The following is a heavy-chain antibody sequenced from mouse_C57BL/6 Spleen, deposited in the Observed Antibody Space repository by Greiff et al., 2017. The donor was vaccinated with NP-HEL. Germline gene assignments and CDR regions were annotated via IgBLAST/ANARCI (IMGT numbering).Heavy chain of an antibody. Sequence: QVQLQQPGAELVMPGASVKLSCKASGYTFTSYWMHWVKQRPGQGLEWIGEIDPSDSYTNYNQKFKGKSTLTLDKSSSTAYMQLSSLTSEDSAVYYCARGGTNYGSSYYFDYWGQGTTLTVSS. CDR2: IDPSDSYT. D-gene: IGHD1-1*01. CDR1: GYTFTSYW. V-gene: IGHV1-69*01. J-gene: IGHJ2*01. CDR3: ARGGTNYGSSYYFDY.